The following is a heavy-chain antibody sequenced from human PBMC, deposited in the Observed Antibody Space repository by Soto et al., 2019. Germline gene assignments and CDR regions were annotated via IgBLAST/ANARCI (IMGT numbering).Heavy chain of an antibody. D-gene: IGHD6-19*01. Sequence: QVQLQESGPGLVKPSETLSLSCTVSGDPISRYHWSWIRQTPGKGLEWIGYVHNSGITSYNPSLKSRVTISIDTSRKQFSLRLRSVTAADTAVYYCTGDRNNRVWYKYWGQGTLVTVSS. CDR2: VHNSGIT. CDR3: TGDRNNRVWYKY. CDR1: GDPISRYH. J-gene: IGHJ4*02. V-gene: IGHV4-59*12.